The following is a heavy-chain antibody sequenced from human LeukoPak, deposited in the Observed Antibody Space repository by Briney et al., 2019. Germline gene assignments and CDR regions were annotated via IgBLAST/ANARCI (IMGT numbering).Heavy chain of an antibody. Sequence: GRSLRLSCSASGFTFSSYGMHSVRQAPGKGLEWVAAISYDGRNKYYADSVKGRFTISRDNSKNTLYPQMNSLRAEDTAVYYCAKGGANIVVVVAPRDYYGMDVWGQGTTVTVSS. CDR2: ISYDGRNK. J-gene: IGHJ6*02. D-gene: IGHD2-15*01. CDR3: AKGGANIVVVVAPRDYYGMDV. CDR1: GFTFSSYG. V-gene: IGHV3-30*18.